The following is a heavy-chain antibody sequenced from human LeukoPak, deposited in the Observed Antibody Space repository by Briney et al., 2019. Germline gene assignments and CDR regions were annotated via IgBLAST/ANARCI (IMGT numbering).Heavy chain of an antibody. V-gene: IGHV4-59*08. D-gene: IGHD5-18*01. J-gene: IGHJ4*02. Sequence: DPSETLSLTCTVSGGSISSHYWSWIRQPPGKGLEWIGYIYYSGSTNYNPFLKSRVTISVDTSKNQFSLNLNSLTAADTAVYYCARQGSGYSFGWWGQGTLVTVTS. CDR3: ARQGSGYSFGW. CDR1: GGSISSHY. CDR2: IYYSGST.